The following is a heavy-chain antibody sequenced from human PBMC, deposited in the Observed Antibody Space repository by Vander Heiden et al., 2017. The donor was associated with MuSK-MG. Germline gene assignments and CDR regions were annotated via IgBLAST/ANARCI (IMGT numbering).Heavy chain of an antibody. V-gene: IGHV4-59*01. CDR3: ARWGGNYYDSSGYYPY. D-gene: IGHD3-22*01. CDR2: IYYSGST. J-gene: IGHJ4*02. Sequence: QVQLQESGSGLVKPSETLSLTCTVSGGPISSSYWSWIRQPPGKGLEWIGYIYYSGSTNYNPSLKSRVTISVDTSKNQFSLKLSSVTAADTAVYYCARWGGNYYDSSGYYPYWGQGTLVTVSS. CDR1: GGPISSSY.